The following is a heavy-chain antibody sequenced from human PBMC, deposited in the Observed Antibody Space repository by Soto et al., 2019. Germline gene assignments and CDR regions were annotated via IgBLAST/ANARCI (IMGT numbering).Heavy chain of an antibody. D-gene: IGHD4-17*01. CDR3: ARGLAMTTVKRGYYYYGMDV. CDR1: GYTFTSYG. J-gene: IGHJ6*02. CDR2: ISAYNGNT. V-gene: IGHV1-18*04. Sequence: ASVKVSCKASGYTFTSYGISWVRQAPGQGLEWMGWISAYNGNTNYAQKLQGRVTMTTDTSTSTAYMELRSLRSDDTAVYYCARGLAMTTVKRGYYYYGMDVWGQGTTGTVSS.